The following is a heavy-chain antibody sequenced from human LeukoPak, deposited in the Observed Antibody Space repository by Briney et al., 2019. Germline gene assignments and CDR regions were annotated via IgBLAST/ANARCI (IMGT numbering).Heavy chain of an antibody. J-gene: IGHJ4*02. Sequence: GGSLRLSCAASGFTFSTYSMNWVRQAPGKGLEWVAVISYDGSNKYYADSVKGRFTISRDNSKNTLYLQMNSLRAEDTAVYYCARDNFWSGYYYFDYWGQGTLVTVSS. CDR1: GFTFSTYS. D-gene: IGHD3-3*01. CDR2: ISYDGSNK. CDR3: ARDNFWSGYYYFDY. V-gene: IGHV3-30*03.